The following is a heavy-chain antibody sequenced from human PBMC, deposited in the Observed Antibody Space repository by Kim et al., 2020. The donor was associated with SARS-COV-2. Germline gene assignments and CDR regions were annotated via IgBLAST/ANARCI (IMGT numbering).Heavy chain of an antibody. V-gene: IGHV4-34*01. CDR1: GGSFSGYY. CDR3: ARGIRGVKYGSGLNWFDP. CDR2: INHSGST. D-gene: IGHD3-10*01. Sequence: SETLSLTCTVYGGSFSGYYWSWIRQPPGKGLEWIGEINHSGSTNYNPSLKSRVTISVDTSKNQFSLKLSSVTAVDTAVYYCARGIRGVKYGSGLNWFDPWGQGTLVTVSS. J-gene: IGHJ5*02.